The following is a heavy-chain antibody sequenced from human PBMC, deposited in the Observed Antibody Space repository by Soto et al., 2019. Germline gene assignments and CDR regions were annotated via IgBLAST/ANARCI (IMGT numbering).Heavy chain of an antibody. CDR1: GASISSYY. V-gene: IGHV4-59*01. Sequence: SETLSLTFSVSGASISSYYWTWILQPPGGGLEWLCYMHHTQGTSVNPSLMGRVYMSIDTSMNQFSLRLTSVTAADTAVYYCARVPFVGYFDWLDPWGHGTMLAVSS. J-gene: IGHJ5*02. D-gene: IGHD3-9*01. CDR3: ARVPFVGYFDWLDP. CDR2: MHHTQGT.